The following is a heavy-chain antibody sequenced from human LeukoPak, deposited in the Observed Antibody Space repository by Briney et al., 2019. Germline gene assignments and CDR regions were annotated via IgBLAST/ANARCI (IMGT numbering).Heavy chain of an antibody. CDR1: GYTFTSYD. V-gene: IGHV1-8*01. CDR3: ARGLEGSGYYLYYYYGMDV. J-gene: IGHJ6*02. Sequence: ASVKVSCKASGYTFTSYDINWVRQATGQGLEWMGWMNPSSGNTGYAQKFQGRVTMTRNTSISTAYMELSSLRSEDTAVYYCARGLEGSGYYLYYYYGMDVWGQGTTVTVSS. CDR2: MNPSSGNT. D-gene: IGHD3-22*01.